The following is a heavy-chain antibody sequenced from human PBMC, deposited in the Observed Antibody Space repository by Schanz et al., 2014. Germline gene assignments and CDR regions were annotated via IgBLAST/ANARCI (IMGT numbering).Heavy chain of an antibody. J-gene: IGHJ3*01. V-gene: IGHV3-33*01. CDR2: ISYDGSFK. D-gene: IGHD7-27*01. CDR1: GFNFGSHG. Sequence: QVQLVESGGGVVQPGRSLRLSCAASGFNFGSHGMHWVRQAPGKGLEWVAVISYDGSFKNYADSVRGRITMSRDNSKNTMYLQINNLRADDTAVYYCARELPGVVAFDSWGQGTMVTVSS. CDR3: ARELPGVVAFDS.